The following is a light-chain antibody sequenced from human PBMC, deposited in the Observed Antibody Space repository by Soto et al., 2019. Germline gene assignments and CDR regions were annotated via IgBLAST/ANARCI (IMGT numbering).Light chain of an antibody. V-gene: IGLV2-23*01. Sequence: QSALTQPASVSGSPGQSITISCTGTSSDVGSYNLVSWYQQHPGKAPKLMIYEGSKRPSGVSNRFSGPKSGNTASLTISGLQAEDEADYYCCSYAGIVVFGGGTKLTVL. CDR3: CSYAGIVV. CDR2: EGS. J-gene: IGLJ2*01. CDR1: SSDVGSYNL.